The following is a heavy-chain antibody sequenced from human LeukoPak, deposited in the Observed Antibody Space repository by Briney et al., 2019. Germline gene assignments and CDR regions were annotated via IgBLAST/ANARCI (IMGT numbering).Heavy chain of an antibody. V-gene: IGHV5-51*01. J-gene: IGHJ6*03. CDR2: IYPGDSDT. CDR3: ARGPGIAVAGRDYCYYYMDV. Sequence: GESLKISCKGSGYSFTSYWIGWVRQMPGKGLEWMGIIYPGDSDTRYSPSFQGQVTISADKSISTAYLQWSSLKASDTAMYYCARGPGIAVAGRDYCYYYMDVWGKGTTVTISS. D-gene: IGHD6-19*01. CDR1: GYSFTSYW.